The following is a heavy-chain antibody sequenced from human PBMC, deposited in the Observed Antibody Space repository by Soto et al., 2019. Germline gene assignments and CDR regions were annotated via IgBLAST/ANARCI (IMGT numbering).Heavy chain of an antibody. CDR2: IIPIFGTA. D-gene: IGHD4-17*01. Sequence: QVQLVQSGAEVKKPGSSVKVSCKASGGTFSSYAISWVRQAPGQGLEWMGGIIPIFGTANYAQKFQGRVTITADESTRTAYMELSSLRSEDTAVYYCARTTPTNYGDYSYWYFDLWGRGTLVTVSS. J-gene: IGHJ2*01. CDR1: GGTFSSYA. CDR3: ARTTPTNYGDYSYWYFDL. V-gene: IGHV1-69*12.